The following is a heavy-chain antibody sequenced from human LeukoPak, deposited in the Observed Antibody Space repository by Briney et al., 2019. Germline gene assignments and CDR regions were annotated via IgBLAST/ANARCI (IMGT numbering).Heavy chain of an antibody. D-gene: IGHD2-21*01. V-gene: IGHV4-59*08. CDR2: IYYSGST. CDR3: ARTYCGGDCYLYYYYYMDV. J-gene: IGHJ6*03. Sequence: SETLSLTCAVYGGSFSGYYWSWIRQPPGKGLEWIGYIYYSGSTNYNPSLKSRVTISVDTSKNQFSLKLSSVTAADTAVYYYARTYCGGDCYLYYYYYMDVWGKGTTVTVSS. CDR1: GGSFSGYY.